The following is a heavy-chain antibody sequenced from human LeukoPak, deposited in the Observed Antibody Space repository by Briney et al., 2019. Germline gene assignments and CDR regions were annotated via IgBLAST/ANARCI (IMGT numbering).Heavy chain of an antibody. CDR1: GFSFSSYA. D-gene: IGHD5-24*01. Sequence: GGSLRLSCAASGFSFSSYAMNWVRQAPGKGLEWVSSISGSGTTYYADSVKGRFTISRDSARNTLYLQMNSLRAEDTAVYYCARALMATGFDYWGQGTLVTVSS. V-gene: IGHV3-23*01. J-gene: IGHJ4*02. CDR2: ISGSGTT. CDR3: ARALMATGFDY.